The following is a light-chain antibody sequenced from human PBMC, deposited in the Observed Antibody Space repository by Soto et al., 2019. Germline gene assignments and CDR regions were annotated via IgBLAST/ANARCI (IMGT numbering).Light chain of an antibody. CDR1: QSVSSSY. V-gene: IGKV3-20*01. J-gene: IGKJ1*01. Sequence: EIVLTQSPGTLSLSPGERATLSCRASQSVSSSYLAWYQQKPGQAPRLLIYGASSRATGIPDRFSGSGSGTDFALTLSRLEPEDFAVYYSQQYGSSPLWTFGQRTTVEIK. CDR3: QQYGSSPLWT. CDR2: GAS.